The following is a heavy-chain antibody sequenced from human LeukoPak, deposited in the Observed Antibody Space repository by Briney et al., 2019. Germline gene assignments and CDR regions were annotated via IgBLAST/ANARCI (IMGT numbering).Heavy chain of an antibody. J-gene: IGHJ4*02. Sequence: GGSLRLSCAASGFTFSSYAMSWVRQAPGKGLEWVSAISGSGGSTYYADSVKGRFTISRDNSKNTLYLQMNSLRAEDTAVYYCARVGYDFWSGYYPLDYWGQGTLVTVSS. V-gene: IGHV3-23*01. CDR1: GFTFSSYA. D-gene: IGHD3-3*01. CDR3: ARVGYDFWSGYYPLDY. CDR2: ISGSGGST.